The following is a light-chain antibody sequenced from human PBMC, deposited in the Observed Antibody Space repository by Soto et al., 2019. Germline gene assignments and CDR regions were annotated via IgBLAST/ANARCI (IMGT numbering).Light chain of an antibody. CDR1: SSDVGGYNY. CDR2: DVS. V-gene: IGLV2-11*01. CDR3: CSYAGSYLV. J-gene: IGLJ2*01. Sequence: QSVLTQPRSVSGSPGQSVTISCTGTSSDVGGYNYVSWYQQHPGKAPKLMIYDVSKWPSGVPDRFSGSKSGNTASLTISGLQAEDEADYYCCSYAGSYLVFGGGTKLTVL.